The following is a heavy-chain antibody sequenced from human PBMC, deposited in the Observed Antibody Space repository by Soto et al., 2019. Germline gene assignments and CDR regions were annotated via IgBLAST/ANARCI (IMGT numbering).Heavy chain of an antibody. Sequence: VASVKVSCKASGYTFTSYGISWVRQAPGQGLEWMGWISAYNGNTNYAQKLQGRVTMTTDTSTSTAYMELRSLRSDDTAVYYCARASDYDYVWGSYRYTNGVGSYFDYWGQGTLVTVSS. V-gene: IGHV1-18*01. J-gene: IGHJ4*02. CDR2: ISAYNGNT. CDR3: ARASDYDYVWGSYRYTNGVGSYFDY. CDR1: GYTFTSYG. D-gene: IGHD3-16*02.